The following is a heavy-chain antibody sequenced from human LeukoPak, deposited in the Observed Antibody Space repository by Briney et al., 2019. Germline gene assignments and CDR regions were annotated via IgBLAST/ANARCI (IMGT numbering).Heavy chain of an antibody. CDR3: AKDLNMYQLLLNDAFDI. J-gene: IGHJ3*02. CDR1: GFTFSTYA. D-gene: IGHD2-2*01. V-gene: IGHV3-30-3*01. CDR2: ISYDGSDK. Sequence: GGSLRLSCAASGFTFSTYAMHWVRQAPGKGLEWVSVISYDGSDKDHADSVKGRFTISRDNSKNTVYLQMNSLRTEDTAVYYCAKDLNMYQLLLNDAFDIWGQGTMVTVSS.